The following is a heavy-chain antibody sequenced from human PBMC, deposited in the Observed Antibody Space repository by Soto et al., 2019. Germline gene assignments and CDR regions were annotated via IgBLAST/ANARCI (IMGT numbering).Heavy chain of an antibody. J-gene: IGHJ4*02. CDR2: IIPILGIA. V-gene: IGHV1-69*08. CDR1: GGTFSSYT. CDR3: AREVRGAAGTAALMFDY. D-gene: IGHD6-13*01. Sequence: QVQLVQSGAEVKKPGSSVKVSCKASGGTFSSYTISWVRQAPGQGLEWMGRIIPILGIANYAQKFQGRVTITADKSTSNAYMELLSLRSEDTAVYYYAREVRGAAGTAALMFDYWGQGTLVTVSS.